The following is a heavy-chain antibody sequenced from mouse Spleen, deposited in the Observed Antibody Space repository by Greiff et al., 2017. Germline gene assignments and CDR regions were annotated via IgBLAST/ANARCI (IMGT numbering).Heavy chain of an antibody. Sequence: QVQLKQSGAELVKPGASVKMSCKASGYTFTTYPIEWMKQNHGKSLEWIGNFHPYNDDTKYNEKFKGKATLTVEKSSSTVYLELSRLTSDDSAVYYCARGGDGYHIPGYFDVWGTGTTVTVSS. CDR1: GYTFTTYP. J-gene: IGHJ1*03. CDR2: FHPYNDDT. D-gene: IGHD2-3*01. CDR3: ARGGDGYHIPGYFDV. V-gene: IGHV1-47*01.